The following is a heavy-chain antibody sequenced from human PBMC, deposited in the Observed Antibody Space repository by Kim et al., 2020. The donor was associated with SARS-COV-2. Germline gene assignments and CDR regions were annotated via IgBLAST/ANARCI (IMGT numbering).Heavy chain of an antibody. CDR2: IDPSDSYT. V-gene: IGHV5-10-1*01. D-gene: IGHD3-10*01. CDR1: GYSFTSYW. Sequence: GESLKISCKGSGYSFTSYWISWVRQMPGKGLEWMGRIDPSDSYTNYSPSFQGHVTISADKSISTAYLQWSSLKASDTAMYYCARWGLGGYMVRGLASWGNYYYGMDVWGQGTTVTVSS. CDR3: ARWGLGGYMVRGLASWGNYYYGMDV. J-gene: IGHJ6*02.